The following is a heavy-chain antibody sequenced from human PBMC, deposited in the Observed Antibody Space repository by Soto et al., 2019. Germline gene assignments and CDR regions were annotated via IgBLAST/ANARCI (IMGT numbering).Heavy chain of an antibody. V-gene: IGHV3-30-3*01. D-gene: IGHD2-2*01. CDR2: ISYDGTIT. Sequence: GGSLRLSCAASGFTISNYGMHWVRQAPGKGLEWVAVISYDGTITYYADSVKGRFTISRDNSKNTLYLQMNSLRTEDTAVYYCATTRVGPCSCSICFSGIFDGMDVWGQGTTVTVSS. CDR1: GFTISNYG. CDR3: ATTRVGPCSCSICFSGIFDGMDV. J-gene: IGHJ6*02.